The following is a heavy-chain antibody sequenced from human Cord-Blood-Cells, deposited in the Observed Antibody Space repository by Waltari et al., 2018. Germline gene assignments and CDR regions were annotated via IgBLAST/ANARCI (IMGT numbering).Heavy chain of an antibody. V-gene: IGHV1-69*01. CDR1: GGTFSSYA. D-gene: IGHD2-15*01. CDR2: IIPIFGTA. CDR3: AKVEGYCSGGSCYYYYYYGMDV. Sequence: QVQLVQSGAEVKKPGSSVKVSCKASGGTFSSYAISWVRQAPAQGLAWMGGIIPIFGTANYAQKFQGRVTITADESTSTAYMELSSLRSEDTAVYYCAKVEGYCSGGSCYYYYYYGMDVWGQGTTVTVSS. J-gene: IGHJ6*02.